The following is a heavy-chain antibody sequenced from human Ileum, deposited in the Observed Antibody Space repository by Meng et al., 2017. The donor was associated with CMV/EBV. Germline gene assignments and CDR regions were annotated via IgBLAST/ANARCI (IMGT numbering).Heavy chain of an antibody. CDR3: SRARGTASGMNWFDP. V-gene: IGHV3-30*02. J-gene: IGHJ5*02. D-gene: IGHD6-13*01. CDR1: GFIFSSYG. Sequence: GESLKISCAASGFIFSSYGMHWVRQAPGKGLEWVAFMRSDGISTYYVDSVKGRFIISRDNSNNMLYLQMNSLRVEDTAIYYCSRARGTASGMNWFDPWGQGTLVTVSS. CDR2: MRSDGIST.